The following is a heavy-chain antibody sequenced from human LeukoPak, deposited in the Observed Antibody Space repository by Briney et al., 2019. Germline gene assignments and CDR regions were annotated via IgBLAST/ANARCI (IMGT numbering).Heavy chain of an antibody. Sequence: ASVKVSCKASGYTFSSSGISWVRQAPGQGLEWVGWISAYNDNTDYAQKFQGRVTMTTDRPTSTGYMELRSLRSDDTAVYYCARDRSHGDAFDIWGQGTMVIVSS. J-gene: IGHJ3*02. CDR3: ARDRSHGDAFDI. V-gene: IGHV1-18*01. CDR2: ISAYNDNT. CDR1: GYTFSSSG.